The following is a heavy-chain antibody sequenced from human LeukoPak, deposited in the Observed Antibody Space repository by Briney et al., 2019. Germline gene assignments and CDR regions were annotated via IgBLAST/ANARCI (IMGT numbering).Heavy chain of an antibody. CDR2: VYYSGTT. CDR3: AGSSGYYSRHFDY. V-gene: IGHV4-39*07. CDR1: GGLIPISTYY. Sequence: PSETLSLTCTVSGGLIPISTYYWGWIRQPPGKGLEWIGSVYYSGTTKYNPSLKSRVTISVDTLKNKFSLKLISVTAANTAVYYCAGSSGYYSRHFDYWGQGTLVTVSS. D-gene: IGHD3-22*01. J-gene: IGHJ4*02.